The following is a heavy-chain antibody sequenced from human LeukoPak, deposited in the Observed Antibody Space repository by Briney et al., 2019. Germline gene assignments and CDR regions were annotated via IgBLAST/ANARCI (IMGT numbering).Heavy chain of an antibody. CDR1: GFTFSSYA. V-gene: IGHV3-30-3*01. D-gene: IGHD1-26*01. J-gene: IGHJ3*02. CDR3: ARRRIVGSTDDAFDI. CDR2: ISSDGNTK. Sequence: GGSLRLSCAASGFTFSSYAMHWVRQAPGKGLEWAAVISSDGNTKYYADSVKGRFTISRDNSNNTLYLQMNSLRTDDTAIYYCARRRIVGSTDDAFDIWGQGTMVTLSS.